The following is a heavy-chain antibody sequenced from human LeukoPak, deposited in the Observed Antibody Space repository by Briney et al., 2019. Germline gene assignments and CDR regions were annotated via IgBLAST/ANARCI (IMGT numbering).Heavy chain of an antibody. J-gene: IGHJ4*02. Sequence: GGSLRLSCAATGFTFSRYTMNWVRQAPGKGLEWVSSISASTTYIDYADSVKGRFTISRDNAKNSLYLQMNSLRAEDTAVYYCARDSGYYDSSGYSSFDYWGQGTLVTVSS. V-gene: IGHV3-21*03. CDR3: ARDSGYYDSSGYSSFDY. D-gene: IGHD3-22*01. CDR2: ISASTTYI. CDR1: GFTFSRYT.